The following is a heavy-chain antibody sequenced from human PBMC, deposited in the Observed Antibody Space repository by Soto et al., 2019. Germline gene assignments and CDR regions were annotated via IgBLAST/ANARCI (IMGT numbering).Heavy chain of an antibody. CDR3: ARSSTTYHYQSSPYSPDKELDI. Sequence: SVEVCFKASGEPFSSHALSWVRQAPGQGLEWIAGIIPIFDARTYAQKFQGRVTISADKSTKTGYMELSSLTSEDTAVYYCARSSTTYHYQSSPYSPDKELDIWGQGTMVTVSS. D-gene: IGHD2-2*01. CDR2: IIPIFDAR. CDR1: GEPFSSHA. V-gene: IGHV1-69*06. J-gene: IGHJ4*02.